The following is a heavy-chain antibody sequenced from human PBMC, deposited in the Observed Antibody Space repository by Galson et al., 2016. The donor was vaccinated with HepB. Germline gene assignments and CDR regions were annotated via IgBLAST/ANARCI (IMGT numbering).Heavy chain of an antibody. Sequence: SLRLSCAVSGFPVSSNYLTWVRQAPGKGLEWVSVIYSGGNTYYADSVKGRFTISRDNSKNTLYLQMNSLSAEDTAVYYCASYWWFDLWGRGTLVTVSS. CDR2: IYSGGNT. V-gene: IGHV3-66*01. CDR1: GFPVSSNY. J-gene: IGHJ2*01. CDR3: ASYWWFDL.